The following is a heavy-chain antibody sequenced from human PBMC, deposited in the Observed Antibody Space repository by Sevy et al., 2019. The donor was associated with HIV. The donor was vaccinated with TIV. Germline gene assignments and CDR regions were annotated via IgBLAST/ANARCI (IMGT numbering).Heavy chain of an antibody. CDR1: GYTFTGYY. V-gene: IGHV1-2*02. Sequence: ASVKVSCKASGYTFTGYYMHWVRQAPGQGLEWMGWINPNSGGTNYAQKFQGRVTMTMSTSINTVYMELNRLRSDDTAVYYCARGKREEWLLYLDNWGQGTLVTVSS. CDR2: INPNSGGT. D-gene: IGHD3-3*01. J-gene: IGHJ4*02. CDR3: ARGKREEWLLYLDN.